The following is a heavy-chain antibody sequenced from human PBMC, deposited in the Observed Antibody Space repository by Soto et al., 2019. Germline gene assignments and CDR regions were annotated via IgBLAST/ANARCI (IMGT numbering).Heavy chain of an antibody. CDR3: ARGGVAARPCWFDP. D-gene: IGHD6-6*01. Sequence: GASLKVSCKASGYTFTSYDINWVRQATGQGLEWMGWMNPNSGNTGYAQKFQGRVTMTRNTSISTAYMELSSLRSEDTAVYYCARGGVAARPCWFDPWGQGTVVTVSS. V-gene: IGHV1-8*01. J-gene: IGHJ5*02. CDR1: GYTFTSYD. CDR2: MNPNSGNT.